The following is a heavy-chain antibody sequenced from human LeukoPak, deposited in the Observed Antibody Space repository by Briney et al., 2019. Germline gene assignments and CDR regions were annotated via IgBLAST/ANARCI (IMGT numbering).Heavy chain of an antibody. J-gene: IGHJ4*02. V-gene: IGHV3-15*01. CDR2: IKSKTDGGTT. D-gene: IGHD6-19*01. CDR1: GFTFSNAW. CDR3: AKGDPGYSSGWLDY. Sequence: PGGSLRLSCAASGFTFSNAWMSWVRQAPGKGLEWVGRIKSKTDGGTTDYAAPVKGRFTISRDNSKNTLYLQMNSLRAEDTAVYYCAKGDPGYSSGWLDYWGQGTLVTVSS.